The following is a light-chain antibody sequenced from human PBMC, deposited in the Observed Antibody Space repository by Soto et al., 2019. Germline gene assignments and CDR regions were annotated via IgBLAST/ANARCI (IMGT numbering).Light chain of an antibody. CDR3: QQLNSYPIT. Sequence: DIQMTQYPSSLSASVGDRVTITCRASQSIISNLNWYQQKPGKAPKLLIYAASTLQSGVPSRFSGSKSGTDFTLTISSLQPEDFATYYCQQLNSYPITFGQGTRLEI. CDR2: AAS. V-gene: IGKV1-39*01. J-gene: IGKJ5*01. CDR1: QSIISN.